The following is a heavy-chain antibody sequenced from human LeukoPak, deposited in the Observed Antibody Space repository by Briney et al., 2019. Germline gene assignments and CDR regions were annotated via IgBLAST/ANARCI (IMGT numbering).Heavy chain of an antibody. Sequence: ASVKVSCKASGYTFTSYYIHWVRQAPGQGLEWMGIINPSGGSTGYAQKFQGRVTLTRDTSTSTVYMELSSLRSEDMAVYYCARLGAAAVDYWGQGTLVTVSS. D-gene: IGHD6-13*01. CDR3: ARLGAAAVDY. J-gene: IGHJ4*02. CDR1: GYTFTSYY. CDR2: INPSGGST. V-gene: IGHV1-46*01.